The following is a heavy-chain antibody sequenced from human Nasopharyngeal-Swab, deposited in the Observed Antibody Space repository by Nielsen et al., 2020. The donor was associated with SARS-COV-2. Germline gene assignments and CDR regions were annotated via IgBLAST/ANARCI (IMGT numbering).Heavy chain of an antibody. V-gene: IGHV4-39*07. D-gene: IGHD3-22*01. CDR2: IYYSGST. J-gene: IGHJ5*02. CDR3: ARGAAEVVVIVWFDP. CDR1: GGSISSSSYY. Sequence: SQTLSLTCTVSGGSISSSSYYWGWIRQPPGKGLEWIGSIYYSGSTYYNPSLKSRVTISADTSKNQLSLKLSSVTAADTAVYYCARGAAEVVVIVWFDPWGQGTLVTVSS.